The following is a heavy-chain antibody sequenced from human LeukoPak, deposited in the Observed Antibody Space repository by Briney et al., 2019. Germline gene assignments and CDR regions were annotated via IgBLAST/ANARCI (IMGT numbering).Heavy chain of an antibody. D-gene: IGHD4-17*01. CDR2: IYHSGST. V-gene: IGHV4-4*02. CDR1: GGSISSSNW. Sequence: SETLSLTCAVSGGSISSSNWWSWVRQPPGKGLEWIGEIYHSGSTNYNPSLKSRVTISVDTSKNQFSLKLSSVTAADTAVYYCARGDYGDYYWFDPWGQGTLVTVSS. J-gene: IGHJ5*02. CDR3: ARGDYGDYYWFDP.